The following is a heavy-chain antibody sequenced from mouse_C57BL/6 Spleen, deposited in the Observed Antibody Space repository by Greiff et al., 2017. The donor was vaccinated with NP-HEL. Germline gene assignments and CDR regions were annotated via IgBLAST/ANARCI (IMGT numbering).Heavy chain of an antibody. CDR3: ARVGYYDYFDY. D-gene: IGHD2-3*01. V-gene: IGHV1-69*01. J-gene: IGHJ2*01. CDR1: GYTFTSYW. Sequence: QVQLQQPGAELVMPGASVKLSCKASGYTFTSYWMHWVKQRPGQGLEWIGEIDPSDSYTNYNQKFKGKATLTVDKSSSTAYMQLRSLTSEDSAVYYCARVGYYDYFDYWGQGTTLTVSS. CDR2: IDPSDSYT.